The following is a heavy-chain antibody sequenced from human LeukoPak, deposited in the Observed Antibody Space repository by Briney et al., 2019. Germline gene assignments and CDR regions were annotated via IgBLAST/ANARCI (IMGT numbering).Heavy chain of an antibody. CDR2: INHSGST. CDR1: GGSFSGYY. Sequence: SETLSLTCAAYGGSFSGYYWSWIRQPPGKGLEWIGEINHSGSTNYKPSLKSRVTISVDTSKNQFSLKLSSVTAADTAVYYCARQYCSSTSCAFDYWGQGTLVTVSS. V-gene: IGHV4-34*01. CDR3: ARQYCSSTSCAFDY. J-gene: IGHJ4*02. D-gene: IGHD2-2*01.